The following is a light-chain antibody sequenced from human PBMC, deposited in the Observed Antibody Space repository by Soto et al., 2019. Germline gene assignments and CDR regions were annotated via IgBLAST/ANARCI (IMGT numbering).Light chain of an antibody. CDR2: GAS. V-gene: IGKV3-15*01. CDR1: QSVSSN. J-gene: IGKJ4*01. Sequence: EIVMTQSPATLSVSPGERATLSCRASQSVSSNLASYQQKPSQAPRLLIYGASTTATGIPARSSGSGYGTDFTHTISSLQSEEFAVDYCQQYNNWPPLTFGGGTQVEIK. CDR3: QQYNNWPPLT.